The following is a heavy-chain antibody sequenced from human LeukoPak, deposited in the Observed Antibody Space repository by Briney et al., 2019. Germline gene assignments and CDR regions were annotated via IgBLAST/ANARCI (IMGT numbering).Heavy chain of an antibody. D-gene: IGHD2-2*01. CDR2: IYYSGSP. CDR3: ERVNGYAGCYFDY. J-gene: IGHJ4*02. V-gene: IGHV4-59*11. Sequence: SETLSLTCTVSGGSISSHHGSWIRQPPGKGLEWIGYIYYSGSPTYNPSLKIGVTLSVATSKNQFSLKLSSVTPRAPAWYYGERVNGYAGCYFDYWGQATLVTVPP. CDR1: GGSISSHH.